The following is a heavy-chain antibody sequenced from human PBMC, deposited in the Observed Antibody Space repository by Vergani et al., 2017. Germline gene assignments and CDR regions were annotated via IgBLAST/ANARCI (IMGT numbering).Heavy chain of an antibody. CDR3: ARGTTAYIDY. J-gene: IGHJ4*02. CDR1: GFTVSSNY. V-gene: IGHV3-66*03. CDR2: IFSGGST. Sequence: EVQLVESGGGLIQPGGSLRLSCAASGFTVSSNYMNWVRQAPGKGLEWVSVIFSGGSTSYADSVKGRFTIARDNSKNTLYLQMNSLRAEDTAVYYCARGTTAYIDYWGQGTLVTVSS. D-gene: IGHD4-11*01.